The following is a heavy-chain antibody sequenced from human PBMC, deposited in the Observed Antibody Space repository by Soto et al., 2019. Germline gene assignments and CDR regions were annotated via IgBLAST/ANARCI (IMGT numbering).Heavy chain of an antibody. CDR3: AHGVPSLELPWFDP. V-gene: IGHV2-5*01. CDR2: IYWNDDK. J-gene: IGHJ5*02. D-gene: IGHD1-7*01. CDR1: GFSLSTSGVG. Sequence: QITLKESGPTLVNPTQTLTLTCTFSGFSLSTSGVGVGWIRQPPGKALEWLALIYWNDDKRYSPSLKSRLTITKDTSKNQVVLTMTNMDPVDTATYYCAHGVPSLELPWFDPWGQGTLVTVSS.